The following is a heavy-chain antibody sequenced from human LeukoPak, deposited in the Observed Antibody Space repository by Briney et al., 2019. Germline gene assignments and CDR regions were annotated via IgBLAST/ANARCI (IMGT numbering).Heavy chain of an antibody. D-gene: IGHD1-26*01. CDR3: ARDRVGATAHDAFDI. CDR1: GFTFSSYS. V-gene: IGHV3-21*01. CDR2: ISSNSSYI. J-gene: IGHJ3*02. Sequence: GGSLRLSCAASGFTFSSYSMNWVRQAPGKGLEWVSSISSNSSYIYYADSVKGRFTISRDNAKNSLFLQMSSLRAEDTAVYYCARDRVGATAHDAFDIWGQGTMVTVSS.